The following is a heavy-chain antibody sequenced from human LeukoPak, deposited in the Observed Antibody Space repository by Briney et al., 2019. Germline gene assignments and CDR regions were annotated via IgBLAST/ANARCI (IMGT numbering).Heavy chain of an antibody. CDR2: IYYSGST. J-gene: IGHJ6*04. D-gene: IGHD6-13*01. V-gene: IGHV4-59*01. CDR1: GGSISSYY. CDR3: ARSGSSWGGPGYYYGMDV. Sequence: SETLSLTCTVSGGSISSYYWSWIRQPPGKGLEWIGYIYYSGSTNYNPSLKSRVTISVDTSKNQFSLKLSSVTAADTAVYYCARSGSSWGGPGYYYGMDVWGKGTTVTVSS.